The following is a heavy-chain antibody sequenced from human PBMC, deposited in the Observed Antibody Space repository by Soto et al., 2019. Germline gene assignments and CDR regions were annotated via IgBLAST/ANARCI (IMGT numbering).Heavy chain of an antibody. CDR3: ATWVDYGDFEGFDF. J-gene: IGHJ4*02. Sequence: QGQLLQSGAEVKKPGASVKVSCKTSGYSFPDYKLHWVRQAPGQGLDWMGWFYPHGGCSNSAQKFQGSVTMTWDTSITTAYLDLTRLTTNDTATYFYATWVDYGDFEGFDFCGQGTFVTVSS. CDR1: GYSFPDYK. D-gene: IGHD4-17*01. CDR2: FYPHGGCS. V-gene: IGHV1-2*04.